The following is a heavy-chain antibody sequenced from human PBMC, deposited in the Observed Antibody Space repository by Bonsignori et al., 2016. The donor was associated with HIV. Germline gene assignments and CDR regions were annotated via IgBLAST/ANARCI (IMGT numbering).Heavy chain of an antibody. D-gene: IGHD2-21*01. CDR2: ISDDGRNT. V-gene: IGHV3-23*01. CDR3: ARRERTGGDLSYGYMDV. J-gene: IGHJ6*03. Sequence: WIRQPPGKGLEWVSVISDDGRNTFYADSVKGRFTISRDNSKNTVYLQMSSLRADDTATYYCARRERTGGDLSYGYMDVWGKGTTVT.